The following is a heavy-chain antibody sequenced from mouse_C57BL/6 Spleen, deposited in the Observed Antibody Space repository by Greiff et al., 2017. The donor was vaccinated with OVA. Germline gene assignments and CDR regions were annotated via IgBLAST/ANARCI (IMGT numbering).Heavy chain of an antibody. Sequence: QVQLQQSGPELVKPGASVKISCKASGYAFSSSWMNWVKQRPGKGLEWIGRIYPGDGDTNYNGKFKGKATLTADKSSSTAYMQLSSLTSEDSAVYFCARAGNYYGSSYPWFAYWGQGTLVTVSA. CDR1: GYAFSSSW. V-gene: IGHV1-82*01. CDR3: ARAGNYYGSSYPWFAY. CDR2: IYPGDGDT. J-gene: IGHJ3*01. D-gene: IGHD1-1*01.